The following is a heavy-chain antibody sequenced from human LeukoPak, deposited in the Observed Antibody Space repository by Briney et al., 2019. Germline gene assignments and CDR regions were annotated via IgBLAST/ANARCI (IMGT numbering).Heavy chain of an antibody. CDR3: ARAGFYSGYDY. D-gene: IGHD5-12*01. CDR1: GFAVSTYS. V-gene: IGHV3-74*01. CDR2: LNSDGIRT. Sequence: GGSLRLSCEGFGFAVSTYSMHWVRQTPGQGLVWVSRLNSDGIRTDYADSVRGRFTISRDNAKNTFYMNMDSLRAEDTAVYYCARAGFYSGYDYWGQGTLVTVSS. J-gene: IGHJ4*02.